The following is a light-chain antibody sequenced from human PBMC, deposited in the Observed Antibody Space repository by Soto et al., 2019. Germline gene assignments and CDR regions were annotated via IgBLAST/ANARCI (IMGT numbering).Light chain of an antibody. J-gene: IGKJ5*01. V-gene: IGKV1-33*01. CDR1: QGIRND. CDR2: DAS. CDR3: QQYDILPIT. Sequence: DIQMTQSPPSLSASVGDRVTITCRASQGIRNDLGWYQQKPGKAPNLLIYDASNLEIGVPSRFSGSGSGTHFTFTISSLQTEDIGTYYCQQYDILPITFGRGTRLEI.